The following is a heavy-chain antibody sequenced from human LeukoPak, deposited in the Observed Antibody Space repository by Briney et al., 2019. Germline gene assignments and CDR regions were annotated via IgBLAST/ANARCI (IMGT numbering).Heavy chain of an antibody. J-gene: IGHJ4*02. Sequence: GGSLRLSCAASGFTFSSYAMRWVRQAPGKGLEWVAVISYDGSNKYYVDSVKGRFTISRDNSKNTLYLQMNSLGAEDTAVYYCARDRDVDIVATILDYWGQGTLVTVSS. CDR1: GFTFSSYA. CDR2: ISYDGSNK. CDR3: ARDRDVDIVATILDY. D-gene: IGHD5-12*01. V-gene: IGHV3-30*04.